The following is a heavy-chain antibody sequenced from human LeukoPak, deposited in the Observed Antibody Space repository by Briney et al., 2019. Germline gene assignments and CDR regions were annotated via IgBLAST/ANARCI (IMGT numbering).Heavy chain of an antibody. CDR3: AKAYSLGFDY. CDR2: IWYDGSNK. CDR1: GFTFSSYG. J-gene: IGHJ4*02. Sequence: GRSLRPSCAASGFTFSSYGMHWVRQAPGKGLEWVAVIWYDGSNKYYADSVKGRFTISRDNSKNTLYLQMNSLRAEDTAVYYCAKAYSLGFDYWGQGTLVTVSS. D-gene: IGHD4-11*01. V-gene: IGHV3-33*06.